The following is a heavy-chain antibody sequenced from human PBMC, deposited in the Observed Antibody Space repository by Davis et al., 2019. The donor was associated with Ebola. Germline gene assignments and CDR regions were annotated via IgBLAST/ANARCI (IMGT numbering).Heavy chain of an antibody. D-gene: IGHD4-17*01. J-gene: IGHJ6*02. CDR3: ARGIPYGDYGMDV. Sequence: KISCKGSGYSFSYYWIGWVRQRPGKGLEWMGIIYPGDSNTKYSPSFQGQVTISADKSISTAYLQWSSLKASDTAMYYCARGIPYGDYGMDVWGQGTTVTVSS. V-gene: IGHV5-51*01. CDR2: IYPGDSNT. CDR1: GYSFSYYW.